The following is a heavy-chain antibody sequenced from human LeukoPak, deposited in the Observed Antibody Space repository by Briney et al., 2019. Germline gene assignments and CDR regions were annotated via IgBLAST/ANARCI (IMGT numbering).Heavy chain of an antibody. CDR3: ARDLNPLWFGESPLDVFDY. CDR1: GYTFTGYY. CDR2: INPNSGGT. D-gene: IGHD3-10*01. J-gene: IGHJ4*02. V-gene: IGHV1-2*02. Sequence: ASVKVSCKASGYTFTGYYMHWVRQAPGQGLEWMGWINPNSGGTNYAQKFQGRVTMTRDTSISTAYMELGRLRSDDTAVYYCARDLNPLWFGESPLDVFDYWGQGTLVTVSS.